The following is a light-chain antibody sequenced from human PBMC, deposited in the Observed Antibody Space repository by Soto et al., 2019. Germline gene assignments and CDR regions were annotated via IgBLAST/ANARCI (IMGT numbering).Light chain of an antibody. Sequence: ENVLTQSPGTLSLSPGERATLSCRASQSIGSSYLAWYQQKPGQAPRLLIYAASTRATGIPARFSGSGSGTEFTLTISSLQSEDFAVYYCQQYNIWWAFGQGTKVDIK. J-gene: IGKJ1*01. CDR2: AAS. CDR1: QSIGSSY. CDR3: QQYNIWWA. V-gene: IGKV3-15*01.